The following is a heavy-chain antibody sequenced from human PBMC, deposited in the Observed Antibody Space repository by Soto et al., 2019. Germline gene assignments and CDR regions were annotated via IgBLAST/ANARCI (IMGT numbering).Heavy chain of an antibody. J-gene: IGHJ4*02. CDR2: IYHSGST. CDR1: GGSISSSNW. D-gene: IGHD4-17*01. CDR3: ATDVGGYIYGLARH. Sequence: PSETLSLTCAVSGGSISSSNWWSWVRQPPGKGLEWIGEIYHSGSTNYNPSLKSRVTISVDKSKNQFSLKLSSVAAADTAVYYCATDVGGYIYGLARHWGPGTLVTDSS. V-gene: IGHV4-4*02.